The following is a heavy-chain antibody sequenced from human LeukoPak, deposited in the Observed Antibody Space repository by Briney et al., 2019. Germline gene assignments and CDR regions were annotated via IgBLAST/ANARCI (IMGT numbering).Heavy chain of an antibody. V-gene: IGHV3-23*01. CDR2: ISGSGGST. Sequence: GGSLRLSCAASGFTFSSYSMNWVRQAPGKGLEWVSAISGSGGSTYYADSVKGRFTISRDNSKNTLYLQMNSLRAEDTAVYYCVGGISWYYFKYWGQGTLVTVSS. CDR3: VGGISWYYFKY. J-gene: IGHJ4*02. D-gene: IGHD3-3*02. CDR1: GFTFSSYS.